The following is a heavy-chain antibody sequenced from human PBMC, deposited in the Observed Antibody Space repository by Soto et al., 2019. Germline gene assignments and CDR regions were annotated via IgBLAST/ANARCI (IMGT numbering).Heavy chain of an antibody. D-gene: IGHD6-19*01. J-gene: IGHJ6*02. Sequence: ASVKVSCKASGGTSSSYAISWVRQAPGQGLEWMGGIIPIFGTANYAQKFQGRVTITADKSTSTAYMELSSLRSEDTAVYYCASSGWLHYYYYGMDVWGQGTTVTVSS. CDR2: IIPIFGTA. V-gene: IGHV1-69*06. CDR3: ASSGWLHYYYYGMDV. CDR1: GGTSSSYA.